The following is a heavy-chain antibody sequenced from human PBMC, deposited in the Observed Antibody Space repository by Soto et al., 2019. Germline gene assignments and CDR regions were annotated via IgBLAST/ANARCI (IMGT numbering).Heavy chain of an antibody. D-gene: IGHD3-3*02. CDR1: GFTFSSYA. CDR3: ARHLSHLKYGWFDP. Sequence: QVQVVESGGGVVQPGRSLRLSCAASGFTFSSYAFHWVRQAPGKGLEWVAILPDDGSNKDYAVSVKGRFTISRDNSKNTLYLQMNSLRAEDTAVYYCARHLSHLKYGWFDPWGQGTLVTVSS. V-gene: IGHV3-30-3*01. J-gene: IGHJ5*02. CDR2: LPDDGSNK.